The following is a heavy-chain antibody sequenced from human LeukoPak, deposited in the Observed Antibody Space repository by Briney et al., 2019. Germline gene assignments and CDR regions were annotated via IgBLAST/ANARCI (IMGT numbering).Heavy chain of an antibody. J-gene: IGHJ3*02. D-gene: IGHD2-15*01. Sequence: GGSLRLSCAASGFTFSSYEMNWVRQAPGKGLEWVSYISSSGSTIYYADSVKGRFTISRDNAKNSLYLQMNSLRAEDTAVYYCARACGGGSCYGPYDAFDIWGQGTMVTVSS. CDR1: GFTFSSYE. CDR3: ARACGGGSCYGPYDAFDI. CDR2: ISSSGSTI. V-gene: IGHV3-48*03.